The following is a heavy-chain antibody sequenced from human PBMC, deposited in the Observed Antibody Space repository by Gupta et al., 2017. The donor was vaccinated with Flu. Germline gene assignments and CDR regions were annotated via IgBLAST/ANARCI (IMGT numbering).Heavy chain of an antibody. J-gene: IGHJ4*02. V-gene: IGHV4-39*01. CDR1: GASINGGTQY. Sequence: QLQLQESGPGLVKPSETLSLTCPVSGASINGGTQYWGGIRQPPGKGLEWIGSKYDSGSTYYNPSLRSRVSISVDMSKNQFSLRLISVTAADTAVYYCCRAPHYWGQGILVAVSS. CDR2: KYDSGST. CDR3: CRAPHY.